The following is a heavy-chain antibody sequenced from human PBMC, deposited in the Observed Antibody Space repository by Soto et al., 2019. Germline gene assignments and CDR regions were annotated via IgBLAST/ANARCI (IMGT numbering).Heavy chain of an antibody. CDR1: GGSTSSGDYY. J-gene: IGHJ6*02. CDR2: IYYSGST. CDR3: ARDRYSGYPGYYYYGMDV. V-gene: IGHV4-30-4*01. D-gene: IGHD5-12*01. Sequence: SETLSLTCTVSGGSTSSGDYYWSWIRQPPGKGLEWIGYIYYSGSTYYNPSLKSRVTISVDTSKNQFSLKLSSVTAADTAVYYCARDRYSGYPGYYYYGMDVWGQGTTVTVSS.